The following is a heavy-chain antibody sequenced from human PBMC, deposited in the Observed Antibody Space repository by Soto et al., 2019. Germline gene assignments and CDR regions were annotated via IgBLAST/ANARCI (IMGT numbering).Heavy chain of an antibody. CDR2: ISSNGGST. CDR1: GFTFSSYA. J-gene: IGHJ6*02. CDR3: VKGGVSCSWTLFYSYYYGMDV. D-gene: IGHD6-13*01. Sequence: GGSLRLSCSASGFTFSSYAMRWVRQAPGEGLEYVSAISSNGGSTYYADSVKSRFTISRDNSKNILYLQMSSLRAEDTAVYYCVKGGVSCSWTLFYSYYYGMDVWGQGTTVTVSS. V-gene: IGHV3-64D*08.